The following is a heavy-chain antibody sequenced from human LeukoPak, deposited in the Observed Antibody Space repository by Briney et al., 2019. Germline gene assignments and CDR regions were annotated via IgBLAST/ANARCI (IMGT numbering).Heavy chain of an antibody. V-gene: IGHV3-33*01. D-gene: IGHD3-22*01. CDR3: ARWTNYDSSGRYYFDY. J-gene: IGHJ4*02. CDR1: GFTFSSYG. Sequence: GGSLRLSCAASGFTFSSYGMHWVRQAPGKGLEWVAVIWYDGSNKYYADSVKGRFTISRDNSKNTLYLQMNSLRAEDTAVYYCARWTNYDSSGRYYFDYWGQGTLVTVSS. CDR2: IWYDGSNK.